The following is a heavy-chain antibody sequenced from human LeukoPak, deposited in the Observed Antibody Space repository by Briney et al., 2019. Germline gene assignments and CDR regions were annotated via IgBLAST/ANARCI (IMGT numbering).Heavy chain of an antibody. CDR3: AGDRSDYYGSGSYYGLHNWFDP. D-gene: IGHD3-10*01. CDR2: ICSSGSTI. Sequence: PGGSLRLSCAASGFTFSDYYMSWIRQAPGKGLEWVSYICSSGSTIYYADSVKGRFTISRDNAKNSLYLQMNSLRAEDTAVYYCAGDRSDYYGSGSYYGLHNWFDPWGQGTLVTVSS. V-gene: IGHV3-11*01. J-gene: IGHJ5*02. CDR1: GFTFSDYY.